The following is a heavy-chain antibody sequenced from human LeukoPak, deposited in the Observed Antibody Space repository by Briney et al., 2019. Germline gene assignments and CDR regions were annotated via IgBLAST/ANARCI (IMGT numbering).Heavy chain of an antibody. Sequence: GGSLRLSCAASGFTFSSNYMSWVRQAPGKGLEWVSVLYSGGTTYYADSVKGRFTASRDNSKNTLYLQMNSLRAEDTAVYYCARASGGSFAYWGQGTLVTVSS. V-gene: IGHV3-53*01. CDR1: GFTFSSNY. J-gene: IGHJ4*02. D-gene: IGHD1-26*01. CDR3: ARASGGSFAY. CDR2: LYSGGTT.